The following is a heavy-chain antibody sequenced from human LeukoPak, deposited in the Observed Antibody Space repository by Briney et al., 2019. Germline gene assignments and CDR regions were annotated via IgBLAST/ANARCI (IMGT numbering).Heavy chain of an antibody. CDR1: GGTFSSYA. J-gene: IGHJ4*02. Sequence: ASVKVSCKASGGTFSSYAISWVRQAPGQGLEWMGGIIPIFGTANYAQKFQGRVTITADKSTSTAYMELSSLRSEDTALYYCAKESELVAHSKWLDYWGQGTLVTVSS. CDR2: IIPIFGTA. D-gene: IGHD5-12*01. CDR3: AKESELVAHSKWLDY. V-gene: IGHV1-69*06.